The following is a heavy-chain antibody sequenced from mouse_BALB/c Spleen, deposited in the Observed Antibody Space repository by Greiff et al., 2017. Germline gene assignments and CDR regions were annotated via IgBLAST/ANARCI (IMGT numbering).Heavy chain of an antibody. CDR2: IYPSDSYT. D-gene: IGHD3-3*01. V-gene: IGHV1-69*02. CDR1: GYTFTSYW. CDR3: TRRGWGFDY. Sequence: QVQLQQPGAELVRPGASVKLSCKASGYTFTSYWINWVKQRPGQGLEWIGNIYPSDSYTNYNQKFKDKATLTVDKSSSTAYMQLSSPTSEDSAVYYCTRRGWGFDYWGQGTTLTVSS. J-gene: IGHJ2*01.